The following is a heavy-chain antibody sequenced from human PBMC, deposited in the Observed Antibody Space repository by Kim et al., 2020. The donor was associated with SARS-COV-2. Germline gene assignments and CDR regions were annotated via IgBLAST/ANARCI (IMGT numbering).Heavy chain of an antibody. CDR3: ARYSYDSSGYQPGAFDI. J-gene: IGHJ3*02. V-gene: IGHV1-46*01. Sequence: FQGRVTMTRETSTSTVYMELSSLRSEDTAVYYCARYSYDSSGYQPGAFDIWGQGTMVTVSS. D-gene: IGHD3-22*01.